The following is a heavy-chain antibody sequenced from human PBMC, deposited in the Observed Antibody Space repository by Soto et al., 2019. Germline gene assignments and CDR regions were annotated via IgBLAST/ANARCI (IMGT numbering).Heavy chain of an antibody. CDR2: ISYDGCNK. V-gene: IGHV3-30*18. J-gene: IGHJ6*02. D-gene: IGHD4-17*01. CDR3: AKGNTVTTGYYYGMDV. Sequence: GGSLRLSCAASGFTFSSYGMHWVRQAPGKGLEWVAVISYDGCNKYYADSVKGRFTISRDNSKNTLYLQMNSLRAEDTAVYYCAKGNTVTTGYYYGMDVWGQGTTVTVSS. CDR1: GFTFSSYG.